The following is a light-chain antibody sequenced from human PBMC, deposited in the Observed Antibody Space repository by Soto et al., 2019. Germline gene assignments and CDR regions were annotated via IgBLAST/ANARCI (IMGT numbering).Light chain of an antibody. CDR2: GVT. CDR1: SSDVGGYNY. CDR3: SSYTRRITLGVV. V-gene: IGLV2-14*01. Sequence: QSALTQPASVSGSPGQSITISCTGTSSDVGGYNYVSWYQQHPGKAPKLMIYGVTNRPSGVSNRFSGSKSGNTASLTISGLQAEGEADYSCSSYTRRITLGVVFGGGTKLPVL. J-gene: IGLJ2*01.